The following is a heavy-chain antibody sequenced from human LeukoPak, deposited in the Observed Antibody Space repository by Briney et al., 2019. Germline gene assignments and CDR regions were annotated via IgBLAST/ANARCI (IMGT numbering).Heavy chain of an antibody. J-gene: IGHJ3*02. Sequence: GGSLRLSCAASGFTFNSYSMNWVRQAPGKGLEWISYISTSSSTIYYADSVKGRFTIPRDNAKNSLYLQVNSLRAEDTAVYYCAKWEGAFDIWGQGTMVTVSS. D-gene: IGHD1-26*01. CDR3: AKWEGAFDI. CDR2: ISTSSSTI. V-gene: IGHV3-48*01. CDR1: GFTFNSYS.